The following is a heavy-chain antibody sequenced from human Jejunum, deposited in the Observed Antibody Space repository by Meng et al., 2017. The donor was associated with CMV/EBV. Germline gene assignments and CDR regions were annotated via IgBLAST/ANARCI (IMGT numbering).Heavy chain of an antibody. CDR1: GDTFISYG. Sequence: EVSGDTFISYGIGWVRQAPGQGLEWMGWISAYNGNTNYAQKFQGRVTMTTDTSTSTAYMELRSLRSDDTAVYYCTRASVADTTFDYWGQGTLVTVSS. CDR2: ISAYNGNT. D-gene: IGHD6-19*01. J-gene: IGHJ4*02. V-gene: IGHV1-18*01. CDR3: TRASVADTTFDY.